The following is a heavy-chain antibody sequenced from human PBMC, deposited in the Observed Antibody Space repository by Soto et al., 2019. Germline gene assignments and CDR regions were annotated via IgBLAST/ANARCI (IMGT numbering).Heavy chain of an antibody. D-gene: IGHD3-3*01. CDR3: VRGRGYQKDDWFDP. J-gene: IGHJ5*02. CDR2: MNPNSGNT. Sequence: QVQLVQSGAEVKKTGASVKVSCKASGYTFTSYDINWVRQATGQGLEWMGWMNPNSGNTGYAQKFQGRVTMTRNTSISTAYMELSSLRSEDTAVYYCVRGRGYQKDDWFDPWGQGTLVTVSS. V-gene: IGHV1-8*01. CDR1: GYTFTSYD.